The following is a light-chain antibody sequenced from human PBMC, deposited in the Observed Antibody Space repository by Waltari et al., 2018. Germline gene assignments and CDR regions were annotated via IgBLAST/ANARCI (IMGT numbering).Light chain of an antibody. CDR1: NSNFGAGYD. J-gene: IGLJ2*01. CDR2: RNN. Sequence: QSILTQPPSVSGAPGQRVTISCTGSNSNFGAGYDVHWYQQLPGAAPKLLIYRNNNRPAGVPERFSGSKSGTSASLVITGLQADDEADYFGQSYDSGLNDGGIFGGGTKLTVL. V-gene: IGLV1-40*01. CDR3: QSYDSGLNDGGI.